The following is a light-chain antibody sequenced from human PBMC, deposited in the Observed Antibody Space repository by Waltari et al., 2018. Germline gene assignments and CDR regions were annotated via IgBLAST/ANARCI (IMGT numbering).Light chain of an antibody. CDR2: DAS. Sequence: DIQMTQSPSSLSASVGDRVTITCQANQDITNFLNWYQQKPGKAPKLLIYDASILQTGVPSRFRGRGSGSDFTLTISSLEPEDFATYYCQQHDRPPLTFGGGTRVEIK. CDR3: QQHDRPPLT. V-gene: IGKV1-33*01. CDR1: QDITNF. J-gene: IGKJ4*01.